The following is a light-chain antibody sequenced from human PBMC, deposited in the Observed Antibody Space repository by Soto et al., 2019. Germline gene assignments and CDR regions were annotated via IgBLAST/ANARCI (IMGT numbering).Light chain of an antibody. V-gene: IGKV1-27*01. CDR3: QKYKSAPLT. CDR2: AAS. Sequence: DIQMTQSPSSLSASLGDRVTITCRASQGIGVYLAWFQQKPGKVPKLLIYAASALQSGVPSRFSGSGSGTDFTLTINSLQPEDIATYYCQKYKSAPLTFGGGTRVEIK. CDR1: QGIGVY. J-gene: IGKJ4*01.